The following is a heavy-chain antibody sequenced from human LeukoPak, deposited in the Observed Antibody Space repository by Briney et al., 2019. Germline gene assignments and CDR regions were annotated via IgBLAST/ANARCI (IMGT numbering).Heavy chain of an antibody. V-gene: IGHV1-46*01. CDR3: ARDTSVRDEAWWFNP. J-gene: IGHJ5*02. CDR1: GYTFTSNY. Sequence: ASVKVSCKSFGYTFTSNYMHWVRQARGQGPEWMGVISPSGGSTTYAQKFQGRVTLTRDMSTSTDYLELSSLRSEDTAVYYCARDTSVRDEAWWFNPWGQGTLVTVSS. D-gene: IGHD4-17*01. CDR2: ISPSGGST.